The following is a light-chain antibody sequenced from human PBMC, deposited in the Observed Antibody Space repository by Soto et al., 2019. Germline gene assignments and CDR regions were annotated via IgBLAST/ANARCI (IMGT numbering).Light chain of an antibody. CDR2: DND. Sequence: QSVLTQPPSASGTPGQRVAISCSGSSSTFGSNAVNWYQQLPGTAPKLLIYDNDQRPSGVPDRFSGSKSGTSASLAISGLQSDDAADYYCAAWDDSLNGPVFGGGTKLTAL. V-gene: IGLV1-44*01. CDR3: AAWDDSLNGPV. J-gene: IGLJ2*01. CDR1: SSTFGSNA.